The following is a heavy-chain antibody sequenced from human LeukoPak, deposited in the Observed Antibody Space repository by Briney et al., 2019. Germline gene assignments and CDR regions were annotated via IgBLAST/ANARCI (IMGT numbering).Heavy chain of an antibody. CDR1: GFTFSSYW. CDR3: ARGHLGLGV. Sequence: GGSLRLSCAASGFTFSSYWMTWVRQAPGRGLEWVASVKKDGRETYYVDSVKGRFTISRDNAKNSLYLQMNSLRVEDTAVYFCARGHLGLGVWGQGTTVTVSS. V-gene: IGHV3-7*03. CDR2: VKKDGRET. J-gene: IGHJ6*02.